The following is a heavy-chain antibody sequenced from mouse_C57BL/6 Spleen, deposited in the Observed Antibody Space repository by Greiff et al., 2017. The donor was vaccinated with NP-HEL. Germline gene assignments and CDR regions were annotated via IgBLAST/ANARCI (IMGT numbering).Heavy chain of an antibody. CDR3: ARPSVITTGYYFDY. CDR1: GFTFSSYG. V-gene: IGHV5-6*01. CDR2: ISSGGSYT. D-gene: IGHD1-1*01. Sequence: EVHLVESGGDLVKPGGSLKLSCAASGFTFSSYGMSWVRQTPDKRLEWVATISSGGSYTYYPDSVKGRFTISRDNAKNTLYLQMSSLKSEDTAMYYCARPSVITTGYYFDYWGQGTTLTVSS. J-gene: IGHJ2*01.